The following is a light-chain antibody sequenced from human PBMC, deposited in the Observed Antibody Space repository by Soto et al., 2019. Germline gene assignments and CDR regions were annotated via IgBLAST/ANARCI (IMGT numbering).Light chain of an antibody. CDR3: QQYNNWPQT. Sequence: IVMTHSPATLAVSPCGRATLTYRASQSVSSNLAWYQQRPAQAPRLLIYGASTRATDIPTRFSGSGSGTEFTLTISSLQSEDFAVYYCQQYNNWPQTFGQGTKVDIK. CDR2: GAS. J-gene: IGKJ1*01. CDR1: QSVSSN. V-gene: IGKV3-15*01.